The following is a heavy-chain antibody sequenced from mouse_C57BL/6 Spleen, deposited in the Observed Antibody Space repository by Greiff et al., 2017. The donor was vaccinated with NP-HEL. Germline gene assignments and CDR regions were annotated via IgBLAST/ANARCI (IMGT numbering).Heavy chain of an antibody. D-gene: IGHD4-1*01. Sequence: VQLKESGPELVKPGASVKMSCKASGYTFTDYNMHWVKQSHGKSLEWIGYINPNNGGTSYNQKFKGKATLTVNKSSSTAYMELRSLTSEDSAVYYCARGTGYFDYWGQGTTLTVSS. CDR1: GYTFTDYN. J-gene: IGHJ2*01. V-gene: IGHV1-22*01. CDR3: ARGTGYFDY. CDR2: INPNNGGT.